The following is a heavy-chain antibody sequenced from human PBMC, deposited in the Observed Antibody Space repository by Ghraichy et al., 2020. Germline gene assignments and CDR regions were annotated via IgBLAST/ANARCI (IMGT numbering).Heavy chain of an antibody. CDR1: GYTFTSYY. CDR2: INPSGGST. V-gene: IGHV1-46*01. CDR3: ARGPYCGGDCYSLGAFDI. D-gene: IGHD2-21*02. Sequence: ASVKVSCKASGYTFTSYYMHWVRQAPGQGLEWMGIINPSGGSTSYAQKFQGRVTMTRDTSTSPVYMELSSLRSEDTAVYYCARGPYCGGDCYSLGAFDIWGQGTMVTVSS. J-gene: IGHJ3*02.